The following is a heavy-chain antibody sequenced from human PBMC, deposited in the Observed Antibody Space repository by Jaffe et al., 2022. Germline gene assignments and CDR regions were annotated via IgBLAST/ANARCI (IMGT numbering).Heavy chain of an antibody. V-gene: IGHV1-69*02. CDR3: ARVSFDVHVDIVAADAFDI. D-gene: IGHD5-12*01. J-gene: IGHJ3*02. CDR2: IIPILGIA. CDR1: GGTFSSYT. Sequence: QVQLVQSGAEVKKPGSSVKVSCKASGGTFSSYTISWVRQAPGQGLEWMGRIIPILGIANYAQKFQGRVTITADKSTSTAYMELSSLRSEDTAVYYCARVSFDVHVDIVAADAFDIWGQGTMVTVSS.